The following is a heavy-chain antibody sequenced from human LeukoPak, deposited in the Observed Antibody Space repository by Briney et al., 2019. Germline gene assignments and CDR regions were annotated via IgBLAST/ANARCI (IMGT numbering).Heavy chain of an antibody. D-gene: IGHD3-10*01. CDR2: ISGSGSPI. V-gene: IGHV3-48*03. CDR1: GFTFSSYE. Sequence: GGSLRLSCAASGFTFSSYEMNWVRQAPGKGLEWVSYISGSGSPIYYADSVKGRFTISRDNAKNSLYLQMNSLRAEDTAVYYCAREVRGLINIFDYWGQGTLVTVSS. J-gene: IGHJ4*02. CDR3: AREVRGLINIFDY.